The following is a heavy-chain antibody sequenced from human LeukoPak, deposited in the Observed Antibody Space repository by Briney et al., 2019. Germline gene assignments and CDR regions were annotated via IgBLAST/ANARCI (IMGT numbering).Heavy chain of an antibody. CDR3: ARSYCGGDCPTNWFDP. CDR2: IIPIFGTA. J-gene: IGHJ5*02. Sequence: SVKVSCKASGGTFSSYAISWVRQAPGQGLEWMGGIIPIFGTANYAQKFQGRVTITADESTSTAYMELSSLRSEDTAVYYCARSYCGGDCPTNWFDPWGQGTLVTVSS. V-gene: IGHV1-69*13. D-gene: IGHD2-21*02. CDR1: GGTFSSYA.